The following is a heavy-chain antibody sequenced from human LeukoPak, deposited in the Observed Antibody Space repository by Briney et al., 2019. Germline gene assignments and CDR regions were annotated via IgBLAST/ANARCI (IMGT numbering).Heavy chain of an antibody. CDR2: ISGSGGST. D-gene: IGHD3-22*01. CDR1: GFTFSSYA. J-gene: IGHJ4*02. V-gene: IGHV3-23*01. Sequence: PGGSLRLSCAASGFTFSSYAMSWVRQAPGKGLEWVSAISGSGGSTYYADSVKGRFTISRDNPKNTLYLQMNSLRAEDTAVYYCAKGAYYYDSSDERVYWGQGTLVTVSS. CDR3: AKGAYYYDSSDERVY.